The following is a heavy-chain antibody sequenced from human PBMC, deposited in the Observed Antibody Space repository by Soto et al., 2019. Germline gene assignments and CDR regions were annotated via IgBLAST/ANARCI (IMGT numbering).Heavy chain of an antibody. CDR3: AKDPYSSGGYEGGYYDDY. CDR1: GFTFSSYG. Sequence: QVQLVESGGGVVQPGRSLRLSCAASGFTFSSYGMHWVRQAPGKGLEWVAVISYDGSNKYYADSVKGRFTISRDNSKNTLYLQMNSLRAEDTAVYYCAKDPYSSGGYEGGYYDDYWGQGTLVTVSS. D-gene: IGHD6-19*01. V-gene: IGHV3-30*18. J-gene: IGHJ4*02. CDR2: ISYDGSNK.